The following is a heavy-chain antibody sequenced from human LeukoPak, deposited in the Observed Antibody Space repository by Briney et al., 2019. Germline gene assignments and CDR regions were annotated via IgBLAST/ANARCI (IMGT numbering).Heavy chain of an antibody. CDR1: GFTFSDYY. CDR3: ARGYYYDSSWFDP. J-gene: IGHJ5*02. Sequence: PGGSLRLSCAASGFTFSDYYMSWIRQAPGKGLEVVSYISSSGSTIYYADSVKGRFTVSRDNAKNSLYLQMNSLRAEDTAVYYCARGYYYDSSWFDPWGQGTLVTVSS. D-gene: IGHD3-22*01. CDR2: ISSSGSTI. V-gene: IGHV3-11*01.